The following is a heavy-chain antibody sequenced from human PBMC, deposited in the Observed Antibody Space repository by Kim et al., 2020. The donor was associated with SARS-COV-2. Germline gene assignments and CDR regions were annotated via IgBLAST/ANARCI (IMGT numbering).Heavy chain of an antibody. CDR3: ATDRLRGFSPYYYYMDV. J-gene: IGHJ6*03. D-gene: IGHD3-10*01. Sequence: ASVKVSCKVSGYTLTELSMHWVRQAPGKGLEWMGGFDPEDGETIYAQKFQGRVTMTEDTSTDTAYMELSSLRSEDTAVYYCATDRLRGFSPYYYYMDVWGKGTTVTVSS. CDR1: GYTLTELS. CDR2: FDPEDGET. V-gene: IGHV1-24*01.